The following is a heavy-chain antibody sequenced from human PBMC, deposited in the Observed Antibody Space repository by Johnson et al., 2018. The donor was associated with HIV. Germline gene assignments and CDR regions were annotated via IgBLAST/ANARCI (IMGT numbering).Heavy chain of an antibody. CDR1: GFTFSSNP. CDR3: ARSPGEADAFDI. V-gene: IGHV3-66*02. Sequence: EVQLVESGGGVVQPGRSLRLSCAASGFTFSSNPMHWVRQAPGKGLEWVSVIYSGGSTYYADSVKGRFTISRDSSKNTLYLQMNSLRAEDTAMYYCARSPGEADAFDIWGQGTMVTVSS. CDR2: IYSGGST. D-gene: IGHD3-10*01. J-gene: IGHJ3*02.